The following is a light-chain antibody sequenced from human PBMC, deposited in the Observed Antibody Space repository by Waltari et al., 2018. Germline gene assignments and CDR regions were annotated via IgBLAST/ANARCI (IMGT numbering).Light chain of an antibody. CDR2: KAS. V-gene: IGKV1-5*03. CDR3: QQSYSTWT. J-gene: IGKJ1*01. CDR1: QSISNW. Sequence: DIQLTQSSSTLSASVGDRVTITCRASQSISNWFTWYQQKPGKAPKLLIYKASTLESGVPSRFSGSGSGTDFTLTISGLQPEDIATYYCQQSYSTWTFGQGTKVELK.